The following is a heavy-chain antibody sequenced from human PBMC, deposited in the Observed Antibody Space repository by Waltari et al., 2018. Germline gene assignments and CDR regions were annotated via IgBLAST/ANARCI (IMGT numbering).Heavy chain of an antibody. V-gene: IGHV3-13*01. J-gene: IGHJ2*01. CDR2: IDSAGHT. CDR3: VKEGVPTPGNWYFDL. Sequence: EVQLVESGGGLVQPGGSLGLSCAASGFTFSSYDLHWVRQVTGKRLEWVSAIDSAGHTSFADSVTGRFTISRENAKNSMYLQMNSLTAGDTAVYYCVKEGVPTPGNWYFDLWGRGTLVTVSS. D-gene: IGHD1-1*01. CDR1: GFTFSSYD.